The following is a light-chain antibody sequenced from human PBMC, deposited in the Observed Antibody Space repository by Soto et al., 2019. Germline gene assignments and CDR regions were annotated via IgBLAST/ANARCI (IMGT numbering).Light chain of an antibody. CDR3: QQYYSTPPT. CDR2: WAS. CDR1: QSVLYSSNNSNY. Sequence: DIVMTKSPDSLAVSLGGRATINCKSRQSVLYSSNNSNYFAWYQQKPGQPPKLLIYWASTRESGVPDRFSGSWSVTACTLTISSLQAEYGAVYYCQQYYSTPPTFGQGTRVEI. J-gene: IGKJ1*01. V-gene: IGKV4-1*01.